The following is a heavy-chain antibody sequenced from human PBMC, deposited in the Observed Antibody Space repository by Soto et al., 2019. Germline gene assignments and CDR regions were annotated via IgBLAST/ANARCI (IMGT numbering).Heavy chain of an antibody. Sequence: QVQLVESGGDLVKPGGSLRLSCAASGFTFSDHYMSWIRQAPGNGLEWISYMTPSGSSSSYADSVKGRFTISRDNAKNSLYLQMNSLRGDDTAVYYCARELSGNYFAFELWGQGTMVTVSS. D-gene: IGHD1-26*01. CDR3: ARELSGNYFAFEL. CDR2: MTPSGSSS. V-gene: IGHV3-11*01. J-gene: IGHJ3*01. CDR1: GFTFSDHY.